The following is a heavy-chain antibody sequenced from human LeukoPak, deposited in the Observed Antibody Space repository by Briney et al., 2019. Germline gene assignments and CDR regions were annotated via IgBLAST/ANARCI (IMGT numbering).Heavy chain of an antibody. Sequence: GGSLRLSCAASGFTFSSYAMSWVRQAPGKGLEWVSYISSSGSTIYYADSVKGRFTISRDNAKNSLYLQMNSLRAEDTAVYYCARASTGSRGNYYYGMDVWGQGTTVTVSS. CDR1: GFTFSSYA. CDR3: ARASTGSRGNYYYGMDV. J-gene: IGHJ6*02. CDR2: ISSSGSTI. D-gene: IGHD1-1*01. V-gene: IGHV3-48*04.